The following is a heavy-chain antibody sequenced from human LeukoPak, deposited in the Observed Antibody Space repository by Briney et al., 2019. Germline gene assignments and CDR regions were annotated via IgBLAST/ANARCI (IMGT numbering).Heavy chain of an antibody. D-gene: IGHD3-10*01. Sequence: PGGSLRLSCAASGFTFSSYAMNWVRQAPGKGLEWVALISYDGSNKNYADSVKGRFTISRDNSKNTLYLQMNSLRVEDTAVYYCACRPSDIRYYGVFDFWGQGSLVTVSS. CDR3: ACRPSDIRYYGVFDF. CDR2: ISYDGSNK. J-gene: IGHJ4*02. CDR1: GFTFSSYA. V-gene: IGHV3-30-3*01.